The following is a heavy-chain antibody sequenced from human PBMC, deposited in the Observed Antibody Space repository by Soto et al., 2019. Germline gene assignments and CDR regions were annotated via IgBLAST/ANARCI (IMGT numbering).Heavy chain of an antibody. Sequence: PGESLKISCKGSGYSFTSYWISWVRQMPGKGLEWMGRIDPSDSYTNYSPSFQGHVTISADKSISTAYLQWSSLKASDTAMYYCARGGVRDFWSGYYDYYGMDVWGQGTTVTISS. CDR3: ARGGVRDFWSGYYDYYGMDV. CDR2: IDPSDSYT. D-gene: IGHD3-3*01. V-gene: IGHV5-10-1*01. CDR1: GYSFTSYW. J-gene: IGHJ6*02.